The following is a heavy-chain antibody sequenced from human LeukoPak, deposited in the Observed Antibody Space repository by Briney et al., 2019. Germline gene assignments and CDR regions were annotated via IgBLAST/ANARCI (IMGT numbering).Heavy chain of an antibody. Sequence: GGSLRLSCAASGFTFYTYGMHWVRQAPGKGLEYVSGIGPDGGTTYYANSVKGRFTISRDDSKYMLYLQMGSLTADDMAVYYCARGAQLTDYWGQGTLVTVSS. CDR2: IGPDGGTT. CDR3: ARGAQLTDY. V-gene: IGHV3-64*01. J-gene: IGHJ4*02. D-gene: IGHD6-13*01. CDR1: GFTFYTYG.